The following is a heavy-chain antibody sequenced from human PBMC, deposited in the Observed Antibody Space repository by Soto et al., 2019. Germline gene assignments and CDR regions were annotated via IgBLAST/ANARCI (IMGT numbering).Heavy chain of an antibody. J-gene: IGHJ3*01. CDR1: GFTFGNYG. CDR2: ISGGGGNT. Sequence: DVKLLESGGGLVHPGGSLRLSCATSGFTFGNYGINWVRQAPGKGLEWVAGISGGGGNTYYADSVKGRFTISRDPVKKTVFLEMKSLRAEDTAVYYCARGFIVVVTVLRPYYAFDVWGQGTLDSVSS. CDR3: ARGFIVVVTVLRPYYAFDV. D-gene: IGHD2-21*02. V-gene: IGHV3-23*01.